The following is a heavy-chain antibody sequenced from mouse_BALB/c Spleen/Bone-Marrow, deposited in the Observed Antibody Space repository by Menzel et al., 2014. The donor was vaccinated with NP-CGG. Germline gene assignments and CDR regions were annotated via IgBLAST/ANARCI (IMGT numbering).Heavy chain of an antibody. CDR2: ISNGGGST. D-gene: IGHD1-1*01. CDR1: GFTFSSYT. J-gene: IGHJ4*01. Sequence: EVQGVESGGGLVQPGGSLELSCAASGFTFSSYTMSWVRQTPEKRLEWVAYISNGGGSTHYPDTVKGRFTISRDNAKNTLYLQMSSLKSEDTAMYYCARHPIYYYGSSWGNYAMDYWGQGTSVTVSS. V-gene: IGHV5-12-2*01. CDR3: ARHPIYYYGSSWGNYAMDY.